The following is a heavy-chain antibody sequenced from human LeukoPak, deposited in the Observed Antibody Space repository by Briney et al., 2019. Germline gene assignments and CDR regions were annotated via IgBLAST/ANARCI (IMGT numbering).Heavy chain of an antibody. D-gene: IGHD6-13*01. CDR3: ARGDSSTGAFDI. CDR2: INPSGGST. CDR1: GYTFTSYY. J-gene: IGHJ3*02. Sequence: GSSVNVSCKASGYTFTSYYMHWVRQAPGQGLEWMGIINPSGGSTSYAQKFQGRVTMTRDTSTSTVYMELSSLRSEDTAVYYCARGDSSTGAFDIWGQGTMVTVSS. V-gene: IGHV1-46*01.